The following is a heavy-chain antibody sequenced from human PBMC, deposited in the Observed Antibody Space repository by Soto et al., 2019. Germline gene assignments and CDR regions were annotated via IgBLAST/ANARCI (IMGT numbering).Heavy chain of an antibody. J-gene: IGHJ6*02. CDR3: AREDDGGDSLDV. CDR2: IHNSGSI. Sequence: SETLSLTCTVSGGSISSDYYHWTWIRQSPGKGLEWIGYIHNSGSILYNPSLKSRVTISVDTSKNQFSLHLSSVTAADTAVYFCAREDDGGDSLDVWGQGTTVTVSS. V-gene: IGHV4-30-4*08. D-gene: IGHD2-21*02. CDR1: GGSISSDYYH.